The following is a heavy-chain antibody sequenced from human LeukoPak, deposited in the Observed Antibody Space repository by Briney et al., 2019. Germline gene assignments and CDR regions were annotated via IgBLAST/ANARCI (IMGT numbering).Heavy chain of an antibody. Sequence: PGGSLRLSCAASGFTFSSYTMNWVRQAPGKGLEWVSSISSSGNYIYQADSLKGRFTISRDNAKNSLYLQTNSLRAEDRAVYYCARGGAGYYFDHWGQGTLVTVSS. CDR2: ISSSGNYI. V-gene: IGHV3-21*01. J-gene: IGHJ4*02. CDR3: ARGGAGYYFDH. CDR1: GFTFSSYT. D-gene: IGHD6-19*01.